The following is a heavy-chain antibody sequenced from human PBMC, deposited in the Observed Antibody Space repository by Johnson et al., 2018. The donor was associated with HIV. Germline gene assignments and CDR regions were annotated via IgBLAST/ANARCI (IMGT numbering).Heavy chain of an antibody. D-gene: IGHD2-21*02. CDR2: ISGSGGST. CDR1: GFPFSTYA. CDR3: ANDCPLVVVTHDAFDI. J-gene: IGHJ3*02. V-gene: IGHV3-23*04. Sequence: VQLVESGGGLVQPGGSLRLSCAASGFPFSTYAMSWVRQAPGKGLELVSAISGSGGSTYYADSVKARFTISRENSKNTLYLQMNSRRAEDTAVYYCANDCPLVVVTHDAFDIWGQGTMVTVSS.